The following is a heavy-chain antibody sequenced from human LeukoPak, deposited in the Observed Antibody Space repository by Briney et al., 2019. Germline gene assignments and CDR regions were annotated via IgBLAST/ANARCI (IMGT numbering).Heavy chain of an antibody. D-gene: IGHD2-15*01. CDR2: IFRGGGT. CDR1: GFTVSSSY. J-gene: IGHJ3*02. Sequence: GGSLRLSCAASGFTVSSSYMNWVRQAPGKGLEWVSLIFRGGGTYYADSVKGRFTISRDNSKNTLFLQMNSLRAEDTAVYYCARGGVVYPDSFDIWGRGTMVTVSS. V-gene: IGHV3-66*01. CDR3: ARGGVVYPDSFDI.